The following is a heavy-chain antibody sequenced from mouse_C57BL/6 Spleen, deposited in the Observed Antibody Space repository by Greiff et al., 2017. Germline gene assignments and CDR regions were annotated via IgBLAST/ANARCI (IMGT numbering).Heavy chain of an antibody. D-gene: IGHD2-3*01. CDR3: ARRPYEGYHFDY. J-gene: IGHJ2*01. V-gene: IGHV5-9*01. Sequence: EVQVVASGGGLVKPGGSLKLSCAASGFTFSSYTMSWVRQTPEKRLEWVATISGGGGNTYYPDSVKGRFTISRDNAKNTLYLQMSSLRSEDTALYYCARRPYEGYHFDYWGQGTTLTVSS. CDR1: GFTFSSYT. CDR2: ISGGGGNT.